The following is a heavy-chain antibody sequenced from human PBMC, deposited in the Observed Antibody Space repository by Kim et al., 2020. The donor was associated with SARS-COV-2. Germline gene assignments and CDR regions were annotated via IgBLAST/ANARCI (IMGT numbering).Heavy chain of an antibody. CDR3: TRAYSSSPDYYYGMDV. CDR2: IRSKAYGGTT. D-gene: IGHD6-6*01. Sequence: GGSLRLSCTASGFTFGDYAMSWVRQAPGKGLEWVGFIRSKAYGGTTEYAASVKGRFTISRDDSKSIAYLQMNSLKTEDTAVYYCTRAYSSSPDYYYGMDVWGQGTTVTVSS. CDR1: GFTFGDYA. J-gene: IGHJ6*02. V-gene: IGHV3-49*04.